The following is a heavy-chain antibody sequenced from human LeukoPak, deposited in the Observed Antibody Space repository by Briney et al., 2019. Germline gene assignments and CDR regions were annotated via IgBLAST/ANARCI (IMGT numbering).Heavy chain of an antibody. Sequence: QPGGSLRLSCAASGFTFRSYAMHWVRQAPGKGLEWVAVISYDGDDGSNIYYADSVKGRFTISRDNSKSTLYLQMNSLRPEDTAVYYCARGGVNSPDDTFDVWGQGTMVTVSS. J-gene: IGHJ3*01. D-gene: IGHD3-3*01. CDR1: GFTFRSYA. CDR2: ISYDGDDGSNI. V-gene: IGHV3-30-3*01. CDR3: ARGGVNSPDDTFDV.